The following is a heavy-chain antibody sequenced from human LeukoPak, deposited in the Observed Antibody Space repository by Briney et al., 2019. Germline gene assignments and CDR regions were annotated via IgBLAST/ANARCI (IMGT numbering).Heavy chain of an antibody. CDR3: AKAHDSSGYSSHY. CDR2: ISYDGSNK. V-gene: IGHV3-30*18. J-gene: IGHJ4*02. D-gene: IGHD3-22*01. Sequence: GRSLRLSCVVSGFTFSRYGMHWVRQARGKGLEWVAVISYDGSNKYYADSVKVRFTISRDNSKNTLYLQMNSLRAEETAVYYCAKAHDSSGYSSHYWGQGTLVTVSS. CDR1: GFTFSRYG.